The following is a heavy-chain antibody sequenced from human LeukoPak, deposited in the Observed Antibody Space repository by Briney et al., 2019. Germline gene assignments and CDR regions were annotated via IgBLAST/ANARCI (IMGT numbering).Heavy chain of an antibody. V-gene: IGHV1-2*02. D-gene: IGHD2/OR15-2a*01. CDR3: ARGGFYGPDNY. CDR2: INPNSGAT. Sequence: GASVKVSCKASGYTFTGYYMHWVRQAPGQGLEWMGWINPNSGATLYAQNFQGRVTMTRDTSISTAYMELSRLTSDDTAVYYCARGGFYGPDNYWGQGTLVTVSS. CDR1: GYTFTGYY. J-gene: IGHJ4*02.